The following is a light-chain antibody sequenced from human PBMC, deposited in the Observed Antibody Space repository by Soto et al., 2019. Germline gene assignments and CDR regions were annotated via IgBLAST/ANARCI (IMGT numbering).Light chain of an antibody. J-gene: IGKJ1*01. V-gene: IGKV3-11*01. Sequence: EIGLPQSLTTLSLAPVERANLPRRASQSVGSSLAWYQQKLGQAPRLLIYAASDRATGIPGRFSGSGSGTDFTLIISSLEPEDFAFYYCQQGNNCPWTLGQGTKVDIK. CDR2: AAS. CDR1: QSVGSS. CDR3: QQGNNCPWT.